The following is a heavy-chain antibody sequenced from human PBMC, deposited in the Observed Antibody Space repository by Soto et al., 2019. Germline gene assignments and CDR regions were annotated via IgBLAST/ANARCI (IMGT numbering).Heavy chain of an antibody. V-gene: IGHV3-15*07. CDR3: TPGSVEGV. CDR2: IKTNGEGGTT. J-gene: IGHJ6*02. D-gene: IGHD2-15*01. CDR1: GFTISNAW. Sequence: EAQLVESGGGLVKPGGSLRLSCAASGFTISNAWMNWVRQAPGKGLEWVGRIKTNGEGGTTDYAAPVKGRFVISRDDSKNTLYLQMNSLRPDDTAVYYCTPGSVEGVWGQGTTVTVSS.